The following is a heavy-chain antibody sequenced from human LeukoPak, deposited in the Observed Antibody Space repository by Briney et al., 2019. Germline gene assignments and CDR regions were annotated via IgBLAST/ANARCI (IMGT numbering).Heavy chain of an antibody. Sequence: SETLSLTCTVSGYSISSGNYWGWIRQPPGKGLEWIGSIYHSGSTYYNPSLKSRVTISVDTSKNQFSLKLSSVTAADTAVYYCARGVVGLRYFQHWGQGTLVTASS. D-gene: IGHD1-26*01. CDR1: GYSISSGNY. J-gene: IGHJ1*01. CDR2: IYHSGST. V-gene: IGHV4-38-2*02. CDR3: ARGVVGLRYFQH.